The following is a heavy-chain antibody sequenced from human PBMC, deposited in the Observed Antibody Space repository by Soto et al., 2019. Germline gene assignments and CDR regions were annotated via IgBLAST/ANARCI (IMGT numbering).Heavy chain of an antibody. CDR1: GGSFSSYA. V-gene: IGHV1-69*13. Sequence: SVKVSYKASGGSFSSYAISWVRQAPGQGLEWMGGIIPIFGTANYAQKFQGRVTITADESTSTAYMELSSLRSEDTAVYYCARVPYCSSTSCPDWFDPWGQGTLVTVSS. CDR2: IIPIFGTA. J-gene: IGHJ5*02. CDR3: ARVPYCSSTSCPDWFDP. D-gene: IGHD2-2*01.